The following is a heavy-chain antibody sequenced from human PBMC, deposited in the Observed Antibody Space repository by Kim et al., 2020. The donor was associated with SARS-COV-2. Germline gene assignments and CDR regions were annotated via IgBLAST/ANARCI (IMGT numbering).Heavy chain of an antibody. V-gene: IGHV4-39*01. CDR2: IYYSGST. D-gene: IGHD2-21*01. J-gene: IGHJ4*02. CDR1: GGSISSSSYY. Sequence: SETLSLTCTVSGGSISSSSYYWGWIRQPPGKGLEWIGSIYYSGSTYYNPSLKSRVTISVDTSKNQFSLKLSSVTAADTAVYYCARLPSDEKIGGEGYWGQGTLVTVSS. CDR3: ARLPSDEKIGGEGY.